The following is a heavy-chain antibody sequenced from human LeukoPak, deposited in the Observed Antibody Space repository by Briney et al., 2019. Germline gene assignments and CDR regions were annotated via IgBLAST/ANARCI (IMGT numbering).Heavy chain of an antibody. Sequence: GASVKVSCKASGYTFTTYGISWVRQAPGQGLEWMGWVRGNNGNTNYAQKLQGRVTMTTDTSTNTAYMELRSLRSDDTAVYYCARDSYHTGTNWYDVFDVWGQGTMVTVSS. V-gene: IGHV1-18*01. CDR1: GYTFTTYG. J-gene: IGHJ3*01. CDR3: ARDSYHTGTNWYDVFDV. D-gene: IGHD1/OR15-1a*01. CDR2: VRGNNGNT.